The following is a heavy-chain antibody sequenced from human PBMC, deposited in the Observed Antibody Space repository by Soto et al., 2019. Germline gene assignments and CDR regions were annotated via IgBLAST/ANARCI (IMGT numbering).Heavy chain of an antibody. CDR3: ARHGIAAAGTYFDY. V-gene: IGHV4-59*08. J-gene: IGHJ4*02. CDR2: IYYSGST. CDR1: GGSISSYY. Sequence: PSETLSLTCTVSGGSISSYYWSWIRQPPGKGLEWIGYIYYSGSTNYNPSLKSRVTISVDTSKNQFSLKLSSVTAADTAVYYCARHGIAAAGTYFDYWGQGTLV. D-gene: IGHD6-13*01.